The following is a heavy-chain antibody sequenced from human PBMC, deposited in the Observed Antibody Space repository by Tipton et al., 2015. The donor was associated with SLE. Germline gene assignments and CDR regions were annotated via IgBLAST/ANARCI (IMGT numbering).Heavy chain of an antibody. D-gene: IGHD6-19*01. CDR3: AKGTDSSGWYEGGYFDY. CDR2: ISYDETNK. Sequence: SLRLSCAASGFTFNNYGLHWVRQAPGKGLEWVAIISYDETNKYYADSVKGRFTISRDNSKNTLYLQMNSLRTEDTAVYYCAKGTDSSGWYEGGYFDYWGQGTLVTVSS. CDR1: GFTFNNYG. J-gene: IGHJ4*02. V-gene: IGHV3-30*18.